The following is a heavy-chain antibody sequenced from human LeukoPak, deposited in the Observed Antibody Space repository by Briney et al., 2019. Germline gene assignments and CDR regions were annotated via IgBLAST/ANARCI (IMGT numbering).Heavy chain of an antibody. CDR1: GFTFSSYA. Sequence: GGSLRLSCAASGFTFSSYAMSWVRQAPGKGLEWVSYISSSGSTIYYADSVKGRFTISRDNAKNSLYLQMNSLRAEDTAVYYCARDGGYAFLDYWGQGTLVTVSS. V-gene: IGHV3-48*04. J-gene: IGHJ4*02. D-gene: IGHD5-12*01. CDR3: ARDGGYAFLDY. CDR2: ISSSGSTI.